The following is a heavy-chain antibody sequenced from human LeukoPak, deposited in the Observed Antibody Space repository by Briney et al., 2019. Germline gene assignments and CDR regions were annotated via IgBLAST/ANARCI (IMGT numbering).Heavy chain of an antibody. J-gene: IGHJ5*02. Sequence: ASLKVSCTASGYTFTSYDINWVRQATGQGLEWMGWMNPNSGNTGYAQKFQGRVTMTRNTSISTAYMELSSLRSEDTAVYYCARINIAAATALDPWGQGTLVTVSS. CDR1: GYTFTSYD. V-gene: IGHV1-8*01. CDR2: MNPNSGNT. D-gene: IGHD6-13*01. CDR3: ARINIAAATALDP.